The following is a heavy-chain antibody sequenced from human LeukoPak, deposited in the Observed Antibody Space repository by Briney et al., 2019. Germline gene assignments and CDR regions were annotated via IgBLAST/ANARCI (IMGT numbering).Heavy chain of an antibody. CDR1: GGTFSSYA. D-gene: IGHD3-22*01. CDR2: IIPIFGTA. V-gene: IGHV1-69*13. Sequence: GASVKVSCKASGGTFSSYAISWVRQAPGQGLEWMGGIIPIFGTANYAQKFQGRVTITADESTSTAYMELSSLRSEDTAVYYCARDYYDSREWLYYFDYWGQGTLVTVSS. J-gene: IGHJ4*02. CDR3: ARDYYDSREWLYYFDY.